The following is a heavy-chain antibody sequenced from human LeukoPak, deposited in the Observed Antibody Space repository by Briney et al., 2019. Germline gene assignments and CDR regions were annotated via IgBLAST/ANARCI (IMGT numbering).Heavy chain of an antibody. CDR1: GFVFSTYW. J-gene: IGHJ4*02. D-gene: IGHD3/OR15-3a*01. CDR3: ASGRHDFLH. Sequence: GGSLRLFCAAAGFVFSTYWMTSVRHAPGKGLEWVANINLDGTEEHYVDSSLKGRFTISRDNAKNSLYLQMTSLRVEDTAVYYCASGRHDFLHWGQGTLVTVSS. CDR2: INLDGTEE. V-gene: IGHV3-7*01.